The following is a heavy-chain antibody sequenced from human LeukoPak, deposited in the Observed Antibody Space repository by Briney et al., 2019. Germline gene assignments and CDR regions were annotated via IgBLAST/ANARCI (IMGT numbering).Heavy chain of an antibody. J-gene: IGHJ5*02. CDR2: IYYSGST. V-gene: IGHV4-39*02. CDR1: GGSISSSSYY. Sequence: PSETLSLTCTVSGGSISSSSYYWGWIRQPPGKGLEWIGSIYYSGSTYYNPSLKSRVTISVDTSKNQFSLKLSSVTAADTAVYYCAREGAFGWFGESINWFDPWGQGTLVTVSS. D-gene: IGHD3-10*01. CDR3: AREGAFGWFGESINWFDP.